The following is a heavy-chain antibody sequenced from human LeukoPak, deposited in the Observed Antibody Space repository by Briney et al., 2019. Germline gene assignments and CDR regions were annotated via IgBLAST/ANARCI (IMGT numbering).Heavy chain of an antibody. D-gene: IGHD1-20*01. J-gene: IGHJ3*01. CDR2: INSDDSST. Sequence: GGSLRLSCAASGFTFSTYWMHWVRQAPGKGLVWVSRINSDDSSTNYADSVKGRFTISRDIAKKTLYLEMNSLRAEDTAVYYCARAITGTRNAFHVWGQGTMVTVPS. CDR3: ARAITGTRNAFHV. CDR1: GFTFSTYW. V-gene: IGHV3-74*01.